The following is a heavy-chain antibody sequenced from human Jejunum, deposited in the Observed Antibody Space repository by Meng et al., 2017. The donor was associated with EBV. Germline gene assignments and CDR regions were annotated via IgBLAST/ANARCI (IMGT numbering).Heavy chain of an antibody. J-gene: IGHJ4*02. CDR3: ARDYIFHSGDY. CDR1: GYTFTSYA. D-gene: IGHD3-3*02. Sequence: QVQLVQSGAEVKKPGASVKVSCKASGYTFTSYAMHWVRQAPGQSLEGMAWINAGNGDKRDSQKFEGRVTITSDTSASTAYMELSSLTSEDTAVYYCARDYIFHSGDYWGQGTLCTVSS. V-gene: IGHV1-3*01. CDR2: INAGNGDK.